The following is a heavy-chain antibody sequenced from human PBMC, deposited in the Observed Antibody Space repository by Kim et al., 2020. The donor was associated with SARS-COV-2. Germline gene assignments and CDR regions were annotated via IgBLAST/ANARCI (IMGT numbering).Heavy chain of an antibody. CDR3: ARGSQQWLVRGALDI. CDR1: GFTFSSYA. Sequence: GGSLRLSCAASGFTFSSYAMHWVRQAPGKGLEWMSVISYDGSNTYYADSVKGRFTISRDNSKNTLYLQMNSLRAEDTAVYYCARGSQQWLVRGALDIWGQNTVDTVPS. J-gene: IGHJ3*02. V-gene: IGHV3-30-3*01. D-gene: IGHD6-19*01. CDR2: ISYDGSNT.